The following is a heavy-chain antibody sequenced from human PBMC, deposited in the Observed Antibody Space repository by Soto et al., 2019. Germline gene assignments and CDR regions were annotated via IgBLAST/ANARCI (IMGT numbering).Heavy chain of an antibody. D-gene: IGHD3-22*01. V-gene: IGHV5-10-1*01. CDR2: IDPSDSYT. Sequence: GESLKISCKGSGYSFTSYWISWVRQMPGKGLEWMGRIDPSDSYTNYSPSFQGHVTISADKSISTAYLQWSSLKASDTAMYYCARPTYYYDSSGSLDAFDIWGQGTMVTVSS. CDR1: GYSFTSYW. CDR3: ARPTYYYDSSGSLDAFDI. J-gene: IGHJ3*02.